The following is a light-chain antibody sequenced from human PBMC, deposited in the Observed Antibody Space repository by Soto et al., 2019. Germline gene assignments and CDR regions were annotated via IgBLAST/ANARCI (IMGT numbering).Light chain of an antibody. Sequence: QSVLSPAPSLSGTPGQRVSISCTGSGSNIGAPYDVHWYQHLPGTAPKLLIYGSTNRPSGVPGRFSGSKSGTSASLAITGLQAEDEADYYCQSYDSSLSGYVFGAGTKVTVL. CDR2: GST. J-gene: IGLJ1*01. CDR3: QSYDSSLSGYV. CDR1: GSNIGAPYD. V-gene: IGLV1-40*01.